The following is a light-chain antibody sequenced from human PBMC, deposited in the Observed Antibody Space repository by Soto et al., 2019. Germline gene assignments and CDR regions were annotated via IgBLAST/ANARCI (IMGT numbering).Light chain of an antibody. CDR1: QSVSSK. Sequence: EIVLTQSPGTLSVSPGERATLSCRASQSVSSKLDWYQQKPGQAPRLLFYAASTGPTGIPARFSGSGSETEFTLSISSLQSADFAVYYCQQYNNWPGTFGQGTKVEIK. CDR2: AAS. J-gene: IGKJ1*01. V-gene: IGKV3-15*01. CDR3: QQYNNWPGT.